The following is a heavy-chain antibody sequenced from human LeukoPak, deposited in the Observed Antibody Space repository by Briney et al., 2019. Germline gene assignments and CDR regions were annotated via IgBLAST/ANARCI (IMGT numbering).Heavy chain of an antibody. CDR2: IWYDGSNK. Sequence: GGSLRLSCAASGFTFSSYGMHWVRQAPGKGLEWVAVIWYDGSNKYYADSVKGRFTISRDNSKNTLYLQMNSLRAEDTAVYYCAREISANGFDYWGQGTLSPSPQ. V-gene: IGHV3-33*01. J-gene: IGHJ4*02. CDR1: GFTFSSYG. CDR3: AREISANGFDY.